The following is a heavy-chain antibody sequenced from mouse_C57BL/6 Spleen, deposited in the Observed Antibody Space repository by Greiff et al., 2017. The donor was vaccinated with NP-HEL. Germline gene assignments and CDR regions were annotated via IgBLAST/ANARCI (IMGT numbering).Heavy chain of an antibody. Sequence: QVQLQQPGAELVKPGASVKVSCKASGYTFTSYWMHWVKQRPGKGLEWIGRIHPSDSDTNYNQKFKGKATLTVDKSSSTAYMQLSSLTSEDSAVEYCAIRADYDGYYAMDYWGQGTSVTVSS. V-gene: IGHV1-74*01. CDR2: IHPSDSDT. CDR3: AIRADYDGYYAMDY. CDR1: GYTFTSYW. J-gene: IGHJ4*01. D-gene: IGHD2-4*01.